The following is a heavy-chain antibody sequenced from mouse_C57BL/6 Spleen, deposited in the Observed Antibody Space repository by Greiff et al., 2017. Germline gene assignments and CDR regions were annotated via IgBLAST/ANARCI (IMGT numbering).Heavy chain of an antibody. CDR3: ARQRGGYAMDY. CDR2: ISSGGSYT. V-gene: IGHV5-6*01. CDR1: GFTFSSSG. J-gene: IGHJ4*01. Sequence: EVQLVESGGDLVKPGGSLKLSCAASGFTFSSSGMSWVRQTPDKRLEWVATISSGGSYTYYPDSVKGRFTISRDNAKNTLYLQMSSLKSEDTAMYYCARQRGGYAMDYWGQGTSVTVSS.